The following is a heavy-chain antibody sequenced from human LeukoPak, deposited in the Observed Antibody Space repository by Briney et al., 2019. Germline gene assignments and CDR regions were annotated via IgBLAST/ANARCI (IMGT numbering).Heavy chain of an antibody. J-gene: IGHJ4*02. CDR2: LSGRGGSP. D-gene: IGHD3-22*01. CDR1: GITLSNYG. CDR3: AKRGVVIRVILVGFHKEAYYFDS. Sequence: GGSLRLSCAVSGITLSNYGMTWVRQAPGKGLEWVAGLSGRGGSPNYADSVKGRFTISRDNAKNTLYLQMHSLRAEDTVVYFCAKRGVVIRVILVGFHKEAYYFDSWGQGGLVTVSS. V-gene: IGHV3-23*01.